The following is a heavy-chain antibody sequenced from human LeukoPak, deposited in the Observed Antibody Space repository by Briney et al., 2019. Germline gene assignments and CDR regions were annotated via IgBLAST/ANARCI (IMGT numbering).Heavy chain of an antibody. CDR1: GFTFSRYW. J-gene: IGHJ4*02. Sequence: GGSLRLSCAASGFTFSRYWMHWVRQAPGKGLVWVSRINSDGSSTSYADSVKGRFTISRDNAKNTLYLQMNSLRAEDAAVYYCARGYCSSTSCPKAYYFDYWGQGTLVTVSS. V-gene: IGHV3-74*01. D-gene: IGHD2-2*01. CDR2: INSDGSST. CDR3: ARGYCSSTSCPKAYYFDY.